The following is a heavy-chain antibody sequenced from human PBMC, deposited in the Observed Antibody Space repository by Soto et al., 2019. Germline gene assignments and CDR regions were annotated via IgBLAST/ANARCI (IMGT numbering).Heavy chain of an antibody. J-gene: IGHJ4*02. Sequence: SETLSLTCTVSGGSISSSSYYWGWIRQPPGKGLEWIGSIYYSGSTYYNPSLKSRVTISVDTSKNQFSLKLSSVTAADTAVYYCAATKGYCSSTSCYGGADYWGQGTLVTASS. D-gene: IGHD2-2*01. CDR1: GGSISSSSYY. CDR2: IYYSGST. CDR3: AATKGYCSSTSCYGGADY. V-gene: IGHV4-39*01.